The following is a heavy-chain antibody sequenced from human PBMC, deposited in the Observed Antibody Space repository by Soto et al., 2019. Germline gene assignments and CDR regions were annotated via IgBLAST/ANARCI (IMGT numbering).Heavy chain of an antibody. D-gene: IGHD3-3*01. V-gene: IGHV4-59*01. CDR1: GGSISSYY. CDR3: ARSLKGQDGDFYYYYMDV. CDR2: IYYSGST. J-gene: IGHJ6*03. Sequence: SETLSLTCTVSGGSISSYYWSWIRQPPGKGLEWIGYIYYSGSTNYNPSLKSRVTISVDTSKNQFSLKLSSVTAADTAVYYCARSLKGQDGDFYYYYMDVWGKGTTVTVSS.